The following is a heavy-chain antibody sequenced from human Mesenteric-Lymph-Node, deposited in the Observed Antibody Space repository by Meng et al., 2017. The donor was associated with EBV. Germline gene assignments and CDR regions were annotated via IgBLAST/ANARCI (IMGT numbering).Heavy chain of an antibody. CDR3: ARGVQVAWRFDP. CDR2: INHSGSA. J-gene: IGHJ5*02. V-gene: IGHV4-34*01. CDR1: GGSFSNYY. Sequence: VQLHQGGAGLLKPSETLSLTCEVSGGSFSNYYWSWIRQTPGKGLEWIGEINHSGSANYNPSLKSRVTISIDTSKNQFSLRLNSVTAADTAVYYCARGVQVAWRFDPWGQGTLVTVSS. D-gene: IGHD2-15*01.